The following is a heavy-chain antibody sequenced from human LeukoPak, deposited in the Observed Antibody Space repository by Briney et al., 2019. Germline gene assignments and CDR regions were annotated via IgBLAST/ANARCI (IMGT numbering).Heavy chain of an antibody. V-gene: IGHV3-48*04. CDR1: GFTFSSYS. J-gene: IGHJ3*02. Sequence: PGGSLRLSCAASGFTFSSYSMNWVRQAPGKGLEWVSYISSSSSTIYYADSVKGRFTISRDNAKNSLYLQMNSLRAEDTAVYYCASDYYDSSGYYTYDAFDIWGQGTMVTVSS. D-gene: IGHD3-22*01. CDR3: ASDYYDSSGYYTYDAFDI. CDR2: ISSSSSTI.